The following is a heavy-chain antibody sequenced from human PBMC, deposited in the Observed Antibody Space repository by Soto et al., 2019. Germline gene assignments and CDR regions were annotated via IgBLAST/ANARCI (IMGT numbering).Heavy chain of an antibody. CDR3: TKNSANALDY. V-gene: IGHV4-4*02. D-gene: IGHD1-26*01. Sequence: QVQLQESGPGLVKPSGTLSLSCAVSGGSVSNNNWWSWVRQYPGSGLEWIGEIHHSGGTSYNPSLKSRATLSVDKSKNELSLRLNYVTAADTAVYYCTKNSANALDYWGMGILVTVSS. CDR2: IHHSGGT. J-gene: IGHJ4*02. CDR1: GGSVSNNNW.